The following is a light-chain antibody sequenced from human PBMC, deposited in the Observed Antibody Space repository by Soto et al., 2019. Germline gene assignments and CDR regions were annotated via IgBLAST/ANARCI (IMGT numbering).Light chain of an antibody. CDR3: QSYDNSLSGFYV. CDR2: GNS. Sequence: QSVLTQPPSVSGAPGQMVTISCTGSNSNIGTGYDVHWYQQLPGTAPKLLIYGNSNRPSGVPDRFSGSKSGTSASLAITGLQAEDEADYYCQSYDNSLSGFYVFGAGTKVTVL. J-gene: IGLJ1*01. V-gene: IGLV1-40*01. CDR1: NSNIGTGYD.